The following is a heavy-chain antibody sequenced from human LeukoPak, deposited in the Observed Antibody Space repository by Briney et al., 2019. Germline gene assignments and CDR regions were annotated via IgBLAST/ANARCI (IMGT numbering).Heavy chain of an antibody. J-gene: IGHJ6*02. CDR2: IYYSGST. V-gene: IGHV4-59*01. CDR1: GGSISSYY. D-gene: IGHD6-13*01. CDR3: AGNPRSWTFMDV. Sequence: NPSETLSLTCTDSGGSISSYYWSWIRQPPGKGLEWIGYIYYSGSTNYNPSLKSRVTISVDTSKNQFSLKLSSVTAADTAVYYCAGNPRSWTFMDVWGQGTTVTVSS.